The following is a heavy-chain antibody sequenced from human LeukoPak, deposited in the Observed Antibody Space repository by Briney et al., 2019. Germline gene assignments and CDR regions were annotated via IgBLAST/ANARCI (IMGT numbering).Heavy chain of an antibody. CDR3: ARQTASTGNDF. V-gene: IGHV5-51*01. D-gene: IGHD1-1*01. J-gene: IGHJ4*02. CDR1: GYSFTTYW. Sequence: GESLKISCKGSGYSFTTYWIGWVRQMPGKGLEWMGIIYPGDSDTRYSPSFQGQVTISADRSISTAYLQWSSLKASDTAMYYCARQTASTGNDFWGQGTLVTVSS. CDR2: IYPGDSDT.